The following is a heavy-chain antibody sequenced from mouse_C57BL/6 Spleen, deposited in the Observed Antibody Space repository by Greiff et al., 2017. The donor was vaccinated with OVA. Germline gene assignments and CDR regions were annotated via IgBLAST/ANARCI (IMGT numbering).Heavy chain of an antibody. J-gene: IGHJ4*01. V-gene: IGHV2-2*01. D-gene: IGHD6-1*01. CDR2: IWSGGST. CDR1: GFSLTSYG. CDR3: ARMGPLYAMDY. Sequence: VQLQESGPGLVQPSQSLSFTCTVSGFSLTSYGVHCVRQSPGQVLEWLGVIWSGGSTDYTAAFISRLSISKDNSKSQVFFKMNSLQADDTAIYYCARMGPLYAMDYWGQGTSVTVSS.